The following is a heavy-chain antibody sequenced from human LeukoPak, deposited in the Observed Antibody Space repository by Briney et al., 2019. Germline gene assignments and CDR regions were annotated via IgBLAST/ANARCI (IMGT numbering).Heavy chain of an antibody. CDR1: GGSIRSYY. D-gene: IGHD3-10*01. Sequence: KPSETLSLTCTVSGGSIRSYYWTWIRQPPGKGLEGSGYIYYSGSTNYNPSLKRRVTISVDTSNHHFSLKLSSVAAAAAAVYYCARWMVRRSYYMDVWGKGTTVTVSS. CDR3: ARWMVRRSYYMDV. V-gene: IGHV4-59*08. CDR2: IYYSGST. J-gene: IGHJ6*03.